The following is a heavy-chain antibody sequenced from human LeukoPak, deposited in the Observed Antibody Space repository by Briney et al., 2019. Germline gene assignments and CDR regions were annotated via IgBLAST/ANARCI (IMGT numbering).Heavy chain of an antibody. CDR1: GFTFSSYA. J-gene: IGHJ4*02. V-gene: IGHV3-23*01. CDR2: ISGSGGST. CDR3: ARDYYDSSGYFDY. D-gene: IGHD3-22*01. Sequence: PGGSLRLSCAASGFTFSSYAMTWVRQAPGKGLEWVSAISGSGGSTYYADSVKGRFTISRDNSKNTLYLQMNSLRAEDTAVYYCARDYYDSSGYFDYWGQGTLVTVSS.